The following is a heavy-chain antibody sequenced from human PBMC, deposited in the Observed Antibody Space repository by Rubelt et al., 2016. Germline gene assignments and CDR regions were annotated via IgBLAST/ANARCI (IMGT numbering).Heavy chain of an antibody. CDR3: ARDGGYSYGSNDVLDY. Sequence: QVQLVQSGAEVKKPGASVKVSCKASGYTFTGYYMHWVRQAPGQGLEWMGWINPNSGGTNYAQKFQGRVTMTRDTSISTAYMELSRLRSDDTAVYYCARDGGYSYGSNDVLDYWGQGTLVTVSS. CDR1: GYTFTGYY. D-gene: IGHD5-18*01. J-gene: IGHJ4*02. CDR2: INPNSGGT. V-gene: IGHV1-2*02.